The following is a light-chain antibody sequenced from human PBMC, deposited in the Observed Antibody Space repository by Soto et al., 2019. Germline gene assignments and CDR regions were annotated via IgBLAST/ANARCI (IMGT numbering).Light chain of an antibody. V-gene: IGLV2-14*01. CDR3: SSYTSSSIDYV. Sequence: QPASVSGSPGQSITISCTGTSSDVGGYNYVSWYQQHPGKAPKLMIYEVSNRPSGVSNRFSGSKSGNTASLTISGLQAEDEADYYCSSYTSSSIDYVFGTGTKITVL. J-gene: IGLJ1*01. CDR1: SSDVGGYNY. CDR2: EVS.